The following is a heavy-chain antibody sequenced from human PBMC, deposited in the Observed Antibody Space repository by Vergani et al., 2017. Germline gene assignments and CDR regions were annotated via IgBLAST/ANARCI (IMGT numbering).Heavy chain of an antibody. CDR1: GAAIKDFY. V-gene: IGHV4-59*01. Sequence: QVQLQESGPGLVKPSETLSLTCTVSGAAIKDFYWSWFRQPPGKGLEWIGYVYYTGSTTYSPSLKSRVTISVDTSNNQFSLRMTSLTAADTAIYYCARDRDLYCRSTTSCHNWFDPWGQGSLVTVSS. D-gene: IGHD2/OR15-2a*01. CDR2: VYYTGST. CDR3: ARDRDLYCRSTTSCHNWFDP. J-gene: IGHJ5*02.